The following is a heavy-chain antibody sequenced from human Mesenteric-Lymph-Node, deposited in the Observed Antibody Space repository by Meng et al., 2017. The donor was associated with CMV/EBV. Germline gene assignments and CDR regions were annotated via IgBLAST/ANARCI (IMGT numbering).Heavy chain of an antibody. V-gene: IGHV3-30*02. Sequence: GESLKISCTASGFTFGDYAMSWVRQAPGKGLEWVAFIRHDGSKKYYADSVRGRFTISRDNSRNTLYLQMSGLGGEDTAVYYCAKDLGYCSSTICYAFDCWGQGTLVTVSS. CDR2: IRHDGSKK. D-gene: IGHD2-2*01. CDR3: AKDLGYCSSTICYAFDC. CDR1: GFTFGDYA. J-gene: IGHJ4*02.